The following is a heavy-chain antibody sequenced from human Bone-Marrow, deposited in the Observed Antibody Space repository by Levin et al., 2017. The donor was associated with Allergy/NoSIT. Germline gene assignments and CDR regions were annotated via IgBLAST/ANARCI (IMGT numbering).Heavy chain of an antibody. D-gene: IGHD4-17*01. V-gene: IGHV3-23*01. CDR2: ISGSGQIT. J-gene: IGHJ4*02. CDR1: GFTFGDYA. CDR3: AKASVTVVAYGHFDY. Sequence: GESLKISCAASGFTFGDYAMTWVRQAPGKGLEWVSSISGSGQITYSADSVKGRFTTSRDNSRNTLYVQMTSLRAEDTAIYYCAKASVTVVAYGHFDYWGQGALVTVSS.